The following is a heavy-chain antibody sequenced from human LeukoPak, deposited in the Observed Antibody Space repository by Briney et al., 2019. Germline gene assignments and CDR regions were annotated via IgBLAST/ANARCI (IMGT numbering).Heavy chain of an antibody. D-gene: IGHD6-19*01. CDR3: ARWWVYSSGWYYFDY. J-gene: IGHJ4*02. V-gene: IGHV3-11*01. CDR1: GFTFSDYY. Sequence: GGSLRLSCAASGFTFSDYYMSWIRQAPGKGLEWVSYISSSGSTIYYADSVKGRFTISRDNAKNSLYLQMNSLRAEDTAVYYCARWWVYSSGWYYFDYWGQGTLVTVSS. CDR2: ISSSGSTI.